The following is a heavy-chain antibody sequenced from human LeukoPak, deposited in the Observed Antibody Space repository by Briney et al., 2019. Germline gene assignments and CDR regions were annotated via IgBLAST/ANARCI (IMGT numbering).Heavy chain of an antibody. J-gene: IGHJ6*03. V-gene: IGHV3-48*01. Sequence: GGSLRLSCAASGFTFSSFGMNWVRQAPGKGLEWVSYISSSSSTIYYADSVKGRFTISRDNAKNSLYLQMNSLRAEDTAVYYCATDLGSPGDYYYYMDVWGKGTTVTVSS. D-gene: IGHD7-27*01. CDR3: ATDLGSPGDYYYYMDV. CDR1: GFTFSSFG. CDR2: ISSSSSTI.